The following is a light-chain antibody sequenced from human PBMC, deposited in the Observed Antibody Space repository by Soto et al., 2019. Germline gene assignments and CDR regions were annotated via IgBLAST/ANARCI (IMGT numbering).Light chain of an antibody. CDR2: GAS. CDR3: QQYNDWPPYT. CDR1: QSVSSN. J-gene: IGKJ2*01. Sequence: EIVMTQSPATLSVSPGDRATLSWRASQSVSSNLAWYQQKPGQAPRLLIYGASTRATGIPARFSGSGSGTDFTLTISSLQSEDFAVYYCQQYNDWPPYTFGQGTNLEIK. V-gene: IGKV3-15*01.